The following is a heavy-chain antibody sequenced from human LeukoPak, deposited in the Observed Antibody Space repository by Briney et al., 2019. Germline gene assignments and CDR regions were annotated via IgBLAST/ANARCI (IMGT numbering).Heavy chain of an antibody. CDR3: TTYGDYGPGSDY. J-gene: IGHJ4*02. V-gene: IGHV3-73*01. D-gene: IGHD4-17*01. CDR2: IKSKSNSHVT. CDR1: GFTFSGTA. Sequence: GGSLRLSCAASGFTFSGTAFHWVRKAYGKGLEWVGRIKSKSNSHVTAYAASVKGRFTISRDDSKNTAYLQMNSLKTEDTAVYYCTTYGDYGPGSDYWGQGTLVTVP.